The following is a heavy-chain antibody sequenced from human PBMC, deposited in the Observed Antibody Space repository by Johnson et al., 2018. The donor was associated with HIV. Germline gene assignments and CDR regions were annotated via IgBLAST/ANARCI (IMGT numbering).Heavy chain of an antibody. Sequence: VQLVESGGGLVQPGGSLRLSCAASGFTFRSYWMHWVRQAPGKGLVWVSRINSDGSYTRYADSVKGRFTISRDNSKNTLYLQMGSLRAEDTAVYYCASSWGNAFDIWGQGTMVTVSS. V-gene: IGHV3-74*02. J-gene: IGHJ3*02. CDR3: ASSWGNAFDI. D-gene: IGHD7-27*01. CDR1: GFTFRSYW. CDR2: INSDGSYT.